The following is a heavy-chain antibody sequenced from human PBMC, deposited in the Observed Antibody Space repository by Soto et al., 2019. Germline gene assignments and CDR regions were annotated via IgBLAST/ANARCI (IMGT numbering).Heavy chain of an antibody. J-gene: IGHJ4*02. Sequence: EVQLVESGGGSVQPGGSLRLSCGASGFTFSNSWMHWARQAPEKGLVWVSRINSDGSHTTYADSVKGRFTISRDNAKNTVYLQMNSLRADDTAVYYSTRGTSLVGDTHLGDYWGRGTLVTVSS. V-gene: IGHV3-74*01. CDR3: TRGTSLVGDTHLGDY. CDR2: INSDGSHT. D-gene: IGHD1-26*01. CDR1: GFTFSNSW.